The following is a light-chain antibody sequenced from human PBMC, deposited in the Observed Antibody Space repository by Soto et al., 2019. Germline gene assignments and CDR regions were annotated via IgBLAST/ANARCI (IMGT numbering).Light chain of an antibody. CDR2: RSS. J-gene: IGLJ2*01. CDR3: QSFDSGLVGLI. V-gene: IGLV1-40*01. CDR1: SSNIGAGYD. Sequence: QSVLTQPPSVSGAPGQRVTLACTGSSSNIGAGYDVHWYRHFPGVAPKLLLFRSSHRPSGVPDRFSGFTSGTSASLAITGLQPDDEEVYYCQSFDSGLVGLIFGAGTKLTVL.